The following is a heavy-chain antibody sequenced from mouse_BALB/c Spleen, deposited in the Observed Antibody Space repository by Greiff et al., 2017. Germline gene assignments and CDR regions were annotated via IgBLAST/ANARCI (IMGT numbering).Heavy chain of an antibody. CDR3: AREGYGVVDY. D-gene: IGHD1-2*01. CDR2: ISDGGSYT. V-gene: IGHV5-4*02. CDR1: GFTFSDYY. J-gene: IGHJ2*01. Sequence: EVQRVESGGGLVKPGGSLKLSCAASGFTFSDYYMYWVRQTPEKRLEWVATISDGGSYTYYPDSVKGRFTISRDNAKNNLYLQMSSLKSEDTAMYYCAREGYGVVDYWGQGTTLTVSA.